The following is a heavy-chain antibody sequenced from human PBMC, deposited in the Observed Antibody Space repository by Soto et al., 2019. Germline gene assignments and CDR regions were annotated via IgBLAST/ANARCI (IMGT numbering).Heavy chain of an antibody. CDR1: GFTFDDYA. CDR2: ITWNSAYI. V-gene: IGHV3-9*01. CDR3: TKGGAVVRSAGTWFTIDS. D-gene: IGHD6-13*01. Sequence: GGSLRLSCAASGFTFDDYAMHWVRQAPGKGLEWVSYITWNSAYIGYADSVKGRFTISRDNANNSLYLQMNSLRAEDTAVYYCTKGGAVVRSAGTWFTIDSWGQGALVTVSS. J-gene: IGHJ4*02.